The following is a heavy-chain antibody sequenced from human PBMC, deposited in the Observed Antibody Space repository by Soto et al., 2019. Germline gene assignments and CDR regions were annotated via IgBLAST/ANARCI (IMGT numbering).Heavy chain of an antibody. Sequence: ASVKVSCKASGGTFSSYTISWVRQAPGQGLEWMGRIIPILGIANYAQKFQGRVTITADKSTSTAYIELSSLRSEDTAVYYCARDNSDYDFWSGTTPPNWFDPWGQGTLVTVSS. J-gene: IGHJ5*02. CDR2: IIPILGIA. D-gene: IGHD3-3*01. CDR1: GGTFSSYT. CDR3: ARDNSDYDFWSGTTPPNWFDP. V-gene: IGHV1-69*04.